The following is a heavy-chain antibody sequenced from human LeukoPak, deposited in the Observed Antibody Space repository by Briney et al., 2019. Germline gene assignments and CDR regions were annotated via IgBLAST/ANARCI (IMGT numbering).Heavy chain of an antibody. CDR3: AAGGDYPHFDY. D-gene: IGHD4-17*01. Sequence: TGGSLRLSCAASGFTFSNYAMSWVRQAPGKGLEWVSGTSGSGGSTYYADSVKGRFTISRDNSKNTLYLQMNSLRAEDTAVFYCAAGGDYPHFDYWGQGTLVTVSS. V-gene: IGHV3-23*01. CDR2: TSGSGGST. J-gene: IGHJ4*02. CDR1: GFTFSNYA.